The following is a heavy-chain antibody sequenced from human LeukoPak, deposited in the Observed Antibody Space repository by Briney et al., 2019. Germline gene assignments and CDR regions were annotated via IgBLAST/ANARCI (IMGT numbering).Heavy chain of an antibody. J-gene: IGHJ5*02. CDR1: GYTFTGYY. CDR3: ARERGDDAGFWFDP. CDR2: INPNSGGT. D-gene: IGHD4-17*01. Sequence: GASVKVSCRASGYTFTGYYMHWVRQAPGQGLEWMGWINPNSGGTNYAQKFQGWVTMTRDTSISTAYMELSRLRSDDTAVYYCARERGDDAGFWFDPWGQGTLVTVSS. V-gene: IGHV1-2*04.